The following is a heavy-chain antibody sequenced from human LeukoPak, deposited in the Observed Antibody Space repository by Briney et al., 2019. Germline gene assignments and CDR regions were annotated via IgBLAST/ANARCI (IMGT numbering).Heavy chain of an antibody. V-gene: IGHV1-69*05. D-gene: IGHD3-22*01. J-gene: IGHJ5*02. CDR2: IIPIFGTA. CDR3: ARDLPYYDSSGYDHRRWFDP. CDR1: GGTFSSYA. Sequence: ASVKVSCKASGGTFSSYAISWVRLAPGQGLEWMGRIIPIFGTANYAQKFQGRVTITTDESTSTAYMELSSLRSEDTAVYYCARDLPYYDSSGYDHRRWFDPWGQGTLVTVSS.